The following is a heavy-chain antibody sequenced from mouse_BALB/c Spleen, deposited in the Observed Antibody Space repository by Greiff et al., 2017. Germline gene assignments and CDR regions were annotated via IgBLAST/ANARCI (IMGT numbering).Heavy chain of an antibody. V-gene: IGHV14-3*02. J-gene: IGHJ4*01. Sequence: EVQVVESGAELVKPGASVKLSCTASGFNIKDTYMHWVKQRPEQGLEWIGRIDPANGNTKYDPKFQGKATITADTSSNTAYLQLSSLTSEDTAVYYCARDGNYVMDYWGQGTSVTVSS. CDR1: GFNIKDTY. D-gene: IGHD2-1*01. CDR2: IDPANGNT. CDR3: ARDGNYVMDY.